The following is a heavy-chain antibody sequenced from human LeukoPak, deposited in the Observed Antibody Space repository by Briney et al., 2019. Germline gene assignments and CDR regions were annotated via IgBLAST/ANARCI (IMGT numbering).Heavy chain of an antibody. V-gene: IGHV3-23*01. Sequence: GGSLRLSCAASGFTFSSYAMSWVRQAPGKGLEWVSAISASAAGTYYTESAKGRFTISRDNSKNTLYLQMNSLRAEDTAVYYCAKGTKYYGSGTIVYYMDVWGKGTTVTVSS. CDR2: ISASAAGT. J-gene: IGHJ6*03. CDR1: GFTFSSYA. CDR3: AKGTKYYGSGTIVYYMDV. D-gene: IGHD3-10*01.